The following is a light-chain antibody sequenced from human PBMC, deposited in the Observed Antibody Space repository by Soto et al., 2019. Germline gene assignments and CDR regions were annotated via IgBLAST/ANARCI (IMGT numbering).Light chain of an antibody. Sequence: DIQMTQSPSSVSASVGDRVTITCRASQGINNWLAWYQQKPGKVPKLLIYAASSLQSGVPSRFSGSGSGTDFTLTISSLQPEDFATYYCQQAHSFPRTVGQGTKLEIK. CDR2: AAS. CDR1: QGINNW. V-gene: IGKV1-12*01. CDR3: QQAHSFPRT. J-gene: IGKJ2*01.